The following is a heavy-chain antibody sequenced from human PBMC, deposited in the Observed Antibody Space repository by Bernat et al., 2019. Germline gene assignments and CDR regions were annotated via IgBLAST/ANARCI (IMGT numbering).Heavy chain of an antibody. D-gene: IGHD3-22*01. J-gene: IGHJ4*02. V-gene: IGHV3-23*01. CDR1: GFTFLSYA. CDR2: MSCSGIDT. Sequence: EVQLLESGGGLVQPGGSLRLSCAASGFTFLSYAMSWVRQAPGKGLEWVSAMSCSGIDTYYTDSVKGRFTISRDNSKDTLYLQMNSLRAEDTAVYFCVKGDYYYHDSSAYLDHWGQGTLVTVSS. CDR3: VKGDYYYHDSSAYLDH.